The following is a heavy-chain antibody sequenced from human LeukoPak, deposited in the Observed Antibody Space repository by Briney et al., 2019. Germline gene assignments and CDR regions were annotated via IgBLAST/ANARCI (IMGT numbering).Heavy chain of an antibody. V-gene: IGHV3-30*02. CDR1: GFTFSSYG. D-gene: IGHD2-2*01. CDR3: AKGPFPTAMSLVDV. Sequence: PGGSLRLSCAASGFTFSSYGMHWVRQAPGKGLEWVAFIRYDGSNKYYADSVKGRFTISRDNSKNTLYLQMNSLRAEDTAVYYCAKGPFPTAMSLVDVWGKGTTVTVSS. J-gene: IGHJ6*04. CDR2: IRYDGSNK.